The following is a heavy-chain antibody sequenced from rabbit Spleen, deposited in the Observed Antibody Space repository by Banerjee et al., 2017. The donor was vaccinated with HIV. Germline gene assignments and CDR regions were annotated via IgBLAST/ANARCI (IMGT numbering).Heavy chain of an antibody. Sequence: QEQLVESGGGLVKPGASLTLTCTASGVSFSGSSYMCWVRQAPGKGLEWIACIEAGSSGFSYFASWAKGRFTISKASSTTVTLQMTSLTAADTATYFCARDTGTSFSTYGMDLWGPGTLVTVS. CDR1: GVSFSGSSY. CDR3: ARDTGTSFSTYGMDL. V-gene: IGHV1S45*01. D-gene: IGHD8-1*01. CDR2: IEAGSSGFS. J-gene: IGHJ6*01.